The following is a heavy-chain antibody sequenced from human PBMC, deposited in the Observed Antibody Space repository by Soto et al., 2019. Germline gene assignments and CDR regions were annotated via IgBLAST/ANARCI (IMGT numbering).Heavy chain of an antibody. CDR2: IYYTGTT. Sequence: SETLSLTCTVSGGSISPYYWSWIRQPPGKGLEWIGYIYYTGTTNYYPSLKSRVTMSVDTSKNQFSLKLSSVSAADTAVYYCARLGGYYQALDSWGPGTLVTVSS. CDR3: ARLGGYYQALDS. J-gene: IGHJ4*02. D-gene: IGHD3-22*01. CDR1: GGSISPYY. V-gene: IGHV4-59*08.